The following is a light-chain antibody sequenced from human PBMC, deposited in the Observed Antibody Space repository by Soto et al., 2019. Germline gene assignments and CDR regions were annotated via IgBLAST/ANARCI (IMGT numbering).Light chain of an antibody. CDR3: QAWDSSTHYV. V-gene: IGLV3-1*01. Sequence: SYELTQPPSVSVSPGQTASIPCSGDELGDKYASWYQQRPGQSPVVVIYEDNKRPSGIPERFSGSNSGNTATLTISGTQATDEADYYCQAWDSSTHYVFGTGTQLTVL. CDR1: ELGDKY. CDR2: EDN. J-gene: IGLJ1*01.